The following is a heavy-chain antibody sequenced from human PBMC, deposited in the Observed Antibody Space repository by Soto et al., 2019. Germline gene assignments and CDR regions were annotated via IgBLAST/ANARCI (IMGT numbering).Heavy chain of an antibody. Sequence: AGTXSLTCCVCVFTMIIPYVLGWFRQPPGKGLEWIGEIFQSGSTNYTPSLESRVTISVEKSKNQFSLTLTSVTAAETAVYFCERGRARYSTGWYSLETWGPGILVTVSS. CDR3: ERGRARYSTGWYSLET. J-gene: IGHJ4*02. CDR2: IFQSGST. D-gene: IGHD6-19*01. V-gene: IGHV4-4*01. CDR1: VFTMIIPYV.